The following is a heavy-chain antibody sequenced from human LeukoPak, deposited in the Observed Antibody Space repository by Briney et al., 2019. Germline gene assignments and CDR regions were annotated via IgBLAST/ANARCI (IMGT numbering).Heavy chain of an antibody. CDR1: GFTFSSYA. J-gene: IGHJ3*02. D-gene: IGHD1-26*01. Sequence: GGSLRLSCAVSGFTFSSYALSWVRQAAGKGLEWVSSISGSGGSTYYADSVKGRFTISRDNSKNTLYLQMNSLRADDTAVYYCAKPVGNFDIWGQGTMVSVSS. V-gene: IGHV3-23*01. CDR2: ISGSGGST. CDR3: AKPVGNFDI.